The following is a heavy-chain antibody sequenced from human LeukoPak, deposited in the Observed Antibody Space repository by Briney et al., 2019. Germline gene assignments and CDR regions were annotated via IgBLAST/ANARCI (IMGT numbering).Heavy chain of an antibody. CDR2: MNPNNGNT. J-gene: IGHJ4*02. V-gene: IGHV1-8*01. CDR1: GYTFTSHD. Sequence: ASVKVSCKASGYTFTSHDINWVRQVAGQGLEWMGWMNPNNGNTGYAQKFQGRVTMTRNTSISTAYMELSSLRSEDTAVYYCARGGYYNILTNFRSRISGLDFWGPGTLVTVSS. D-gene: IGHD3-9*01. CDR3: ARGGYYNILTNFRSRISGLDF.